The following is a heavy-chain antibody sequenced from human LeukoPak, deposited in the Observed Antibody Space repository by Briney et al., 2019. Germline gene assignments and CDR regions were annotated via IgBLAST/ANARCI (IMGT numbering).Heavy chain of an antibody. Sequence: EASVKVSCKASGYTFTGYYMHWVRQAPGQGLEWMGWINPNSGGTNYAQKFQGRVTMTRDTSTSTVYMELSSLRSEDTAVYYCARDRLRSIVGATWRFYYYGMDVWGQGTTVTVSS. CDR2: INPNSGGT. J-gene: IGHJ6*02. V-gene: IGHV1-2*02. CDR1: GYTFTGYY. D-gene: IGHD1-26*01. CDR3: ARDRLRSIVGATWRFYYYGMDV.